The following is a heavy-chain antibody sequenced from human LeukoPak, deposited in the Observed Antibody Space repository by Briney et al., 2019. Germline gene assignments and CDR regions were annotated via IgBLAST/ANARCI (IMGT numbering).Heavy chain of an antibody. Sequence: GGSLRLSCAASGFTFSSYAMTWVRQAPGKGLEWVSAISGPGGSWDYADSVKGRFTISRDNSKNTLFLQMNSLRAEDTAIYYCAKKVGLVSAPLYYFDVWGQGTLVTVSS. CDR1: GFTFSSYA. CDR3: AKKVGLVSAPLYYFDV. V-gene: IGHV3-23*01. CDR2: ISGPGGSW. J-gene: IGHJ4*02. D-gene: IGHD5/OR15-5a*01.